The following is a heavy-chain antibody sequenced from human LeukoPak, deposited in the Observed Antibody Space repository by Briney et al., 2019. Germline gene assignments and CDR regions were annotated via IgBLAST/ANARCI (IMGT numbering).Heavy chain of an antibody. V-gene: IGHV4-4*02. D-gene: IGHD3-16*01. CDR2: IYHSGAT. Sequence: SGTLSLTCAVSGDSITSSKWWSWVRQSPEKGLEWIGEIYHSGATNYNPSLKSRVTMSVDKSKNQFALNLSSVTAADTAVYYCAGGSHAVTTHFDYWGQGTLVTVSS. J-gene: IGHJ4*02. CDR1: GDSITSSKW. CDR3: AGGSHAVTTHFDY.